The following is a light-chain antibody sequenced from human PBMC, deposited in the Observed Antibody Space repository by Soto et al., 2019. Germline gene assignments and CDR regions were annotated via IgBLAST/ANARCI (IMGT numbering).Light chain of an antibody. V-gene: IGKV1-39*01. CDR2: TSG. CDR3: QQTYSTPYT. Sequence: QMTQSPSSLSASVGDRVTITCRASQRITTYLNWYQQKPGEAPKLLISTSGTLQRGVPSRFSGRGSGTDFTLTISALRPEDFATYFGQQTYSTPYTFGEGTKLEIK. CDR1: QRITTY. J-gene: IGKJ2*01.